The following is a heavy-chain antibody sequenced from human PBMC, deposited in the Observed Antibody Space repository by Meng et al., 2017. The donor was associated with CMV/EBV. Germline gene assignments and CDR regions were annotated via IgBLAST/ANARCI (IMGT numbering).Heavy chain of an antibody. Sequence: GSLRLSCTVSGGSISSSSYYWSWIRQPPGKGLEWIGEINHSGSTNYNPSLKSRVTISVDTSKNQFSLKLSSVTAADTAVYYCARGRLTGTTVRGYYYYGMDVWGQGTLVTVSS. D-gene: IGHD1-7*01. J-gene: IGHJ6*02. CDR1: GGSISSSSYY. CDR2: INHSGST. CDR3: ARGRLTGTTVRGYYYYGMDV. V-gene: IGHV4-39*07.